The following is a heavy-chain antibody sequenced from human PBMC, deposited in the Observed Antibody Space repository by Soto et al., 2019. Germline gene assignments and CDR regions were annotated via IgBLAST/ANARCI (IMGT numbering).Heavy chain of an antibody. CDR2: ISSSSSTI. CDR1: GFTFSSYS. CDR3: ARGVEDIVVVPAAAYYFDY. V-gene: IGHV3-48*01. J-gene: IGHJ4*02. Sequence: PGGSLRLSCAASGFTFSSYSMNWVRQAPGKGLEWVSYISSSSSTIYYADSVKGRFTISRDNAKNSLYLQMNSLRAEDTAVYYCARGVEDIVVVPAAAYYFDYWGQGTLVTVSS. D-gene: IGHD2-2*01.